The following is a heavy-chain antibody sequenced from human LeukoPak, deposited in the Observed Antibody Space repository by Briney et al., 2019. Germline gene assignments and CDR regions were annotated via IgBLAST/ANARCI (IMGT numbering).Heavy chain of an antibody. V-gene: IGHV1-2*02. CDR2: INPNSGGT. D-gene: IGHD6-13*01. CDR3: ARDSGYSSSWANY. CDR1: GYTFTGYY. J-gene: IGHJ6*02. Sequence: GASVKVSCKASGYTFTGYYMHWVRQAPGQGLEWMGWINPNSGGTNYAQKFQGRVTMTRDTSISTAYMELSRLRSDDTAIYYCARDSGYSSSWANYWGQGTTVTVSS.